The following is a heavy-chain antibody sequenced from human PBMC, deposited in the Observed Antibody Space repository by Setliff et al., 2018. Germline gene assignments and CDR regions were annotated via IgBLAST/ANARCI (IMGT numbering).Heavy chain of an antibody. V-gene: IGHV4-30-4*08. D-gene: IGHD1-26*01. CDR2: IYHSGSA. J-gene: IGHJ3*01. Sequence: TLSLTCTVSGDSISSGDYFWSWIRQPPGKGLEWIAYIYHSGSAYYNPSLKSRVTMSVDTSKNQFSLHLTSVTAADTAVYYCAREVGTSTSSDAFDVWGQGMMVTVS. CDR3: AREVGTSTSSDAFDV. CDR1: GDSISSGDYF.